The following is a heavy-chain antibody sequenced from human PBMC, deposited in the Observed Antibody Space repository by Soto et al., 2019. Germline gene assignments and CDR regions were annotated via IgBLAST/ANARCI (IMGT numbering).Heavy chain of an antibody. V-gene: IGHV3-23*01. J-gene: IGHJ3*02. CDR2: ISGSGVST. D-gene: IGHD2-2*01. Sequence: EPQLLESGGGLAHPGGSLRLSCGASGFTFSSYAMSWVRQAPGKGLEWVAAISGSGVSTYYADSVRGRSTISSDNSKKTLDLQRNSLRAEDTAVYYCAKFYCISTMCQAPAAKSTGGFEIWGQGTLVTVSS. CDR3: AKFYCISTMCQAPAAKSTGGFEI. CDR1: GFTFSSYA.